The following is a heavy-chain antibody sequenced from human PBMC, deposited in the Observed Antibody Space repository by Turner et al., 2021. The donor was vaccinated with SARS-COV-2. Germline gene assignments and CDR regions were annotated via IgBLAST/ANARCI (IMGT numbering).Heavy chain of an antibody. CDR2: FDPEDGET. CDR1: GYTLIELS. D-gene: IGHD2-21*02. J-gene: IGHJ4*02. CDR3: ATGYAYCGGDCSIHY. V-gene: IGHV1-24*01. Sequence: QVQLVQSGAEVMKPGASVKVSCKVSGYTLIELSMHWVRQAPGKGLEWMGGFDPEDGETISAQKFQGRVTMTEDTSTDTAYMELSSLRSEDTAVYYCATGYAYCGGDCSIHYWGQGTLVTVSS.